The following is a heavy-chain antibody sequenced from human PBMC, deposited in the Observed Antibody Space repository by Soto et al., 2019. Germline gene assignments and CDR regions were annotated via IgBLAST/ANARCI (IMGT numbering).Heavy chain of an antibody. CDR2: INAGNGNT. V-gene: IGHV1-3*01. J-gene: IGHJ4*02. CDR3: ARGRDYYDSSGYYSPFDY. CDR1: GYTFTSYA. D-gene: IGHD3-22*01. Sequence: ASVKVSCKAPGYTFTSYAMHWVRQAPGQRLERMGWINAGNGNTKYSQKFQGRVTITRDTSASTAYMELSSLRSEDTAVYYCARGRDYYDSSGYYSPFDYWGQGTLVTVSS.